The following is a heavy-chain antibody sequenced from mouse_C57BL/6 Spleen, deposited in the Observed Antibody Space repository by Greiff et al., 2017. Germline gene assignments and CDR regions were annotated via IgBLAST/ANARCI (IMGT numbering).Heavy chain of an antibody. J-gene: IGHJ4*01. Sequence: QVQLKQPGAELVMPGASVKLSCKASGYTFTSYWMHWVKQRPGQGLEWIGEIDPSDSYTNYNQKFKGKSTLTVDKSSSTAYMQLSSLTSEDSAVYYCAIYSNYSYYAMDYWGQGTSVTVSS. CDR3: AIYSNYSYYAMDY. CDR2: IDPSDSYT. V-gene: IGHV1-69*01. D-gene: IGHD2-5*01. CDR1: GYTFTSYW.